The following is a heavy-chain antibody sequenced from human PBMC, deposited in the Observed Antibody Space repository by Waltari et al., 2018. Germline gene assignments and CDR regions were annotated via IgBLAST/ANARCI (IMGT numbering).Heavy chain of an antibody. CDR1: GFTFSTYT. V-gene: IGHV3-30-3*01. Sequence: QVQVVESGGGVVQPGKSLGLCCAASGFTFSTYTMTWVRQPPGKGLEWVALISYDGSTKYYADSVKGRFTISRDNSKDTLYLQMSSLRAEDTAVYSCARTMGGHYDFSFDPWGQGTLVTVSS. D-gene: IGHD3-3*01. J-gene: IGHJ5*02. CDR3: ARTMGGHYDFSFDP. CDR2: ISYDGSTK.